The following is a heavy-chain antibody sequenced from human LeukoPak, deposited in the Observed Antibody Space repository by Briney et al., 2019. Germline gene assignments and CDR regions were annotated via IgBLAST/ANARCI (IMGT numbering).Heavy chain of an antibody. J-gene: IGHJ5*02. V-gene: IGHV1-69*02. D-gene: IGHD6-19*01. Sequence: ASVKVSCKASRGTFSSYTISWVRQAHGQGLEWMGRIIPILGIANYAQKFQGRVTITADKSTSTAYMELSSLRSEDTAVYYCALTGYSSGWTPVNWFDPWGQGTLLTVSS. CDR1: RGTFSSYT. CDR2: IIPILGIA. CDR3: ALTGYSSGWTPVNWFDP.